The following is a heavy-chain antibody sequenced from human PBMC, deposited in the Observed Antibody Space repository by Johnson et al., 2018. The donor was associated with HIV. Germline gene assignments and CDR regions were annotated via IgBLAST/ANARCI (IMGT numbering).Heavy chain of an antibody. CDR1: GFTFDDYA. CDR2: ISWNSGTI. Sequence: EVQLVESGGGLVQPGRSLRLSCAASGFTFDDYAMHWVRQAPGKGLEWVSGISWNSGTIGYADSVKGRFTISRDNAKNSLYLQMNSLRAEDTALYYCAKDLSPWFDALDIWGQGTMVTVSS. D-gene: IGHD3-9*01. J-gene: IGHJ3*02. V-gene: IGHV3-9*01. CDR3: AKDLSPWFDALDI.